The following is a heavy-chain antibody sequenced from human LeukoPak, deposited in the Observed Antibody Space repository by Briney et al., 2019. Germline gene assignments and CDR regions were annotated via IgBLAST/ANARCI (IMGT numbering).Heavy chain of an antibody. CDR3: ASAPNCSSTSCYRFFDY. Sequence: SETLSLTCAVYGGSFSGYYWSWIRQPPGKGLEWIGEINHSGSTNYNPSLKSRVTISVDTSKNQFSLKLSSVTAADTAVYYCASAPNCSSTSCYRFFDYWGQGTLVTVSS. D-gene: IGHD2-2*01. J-gene: IGHJ4*02. CDR1: GGSFSGYY. CDR2: INHSGST. V-gene: IGHV4-34*01.